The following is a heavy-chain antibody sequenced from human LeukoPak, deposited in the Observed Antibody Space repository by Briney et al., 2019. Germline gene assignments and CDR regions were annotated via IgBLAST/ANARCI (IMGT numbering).Heavy chain of an antibody. CDR1: GYTFTSYG. Sequence: GSSVTVSCTASGYTFTSYGISWVRQAPGQGLEWMGWISAYNGNTNYAQKLQGRVTMTTDTSTSTAYMELRSLRSDDTAVYYCARSLWELTAFDIWGQGTMVTVSS. CDR3: ARSLWELTAFDI. D-gene: IGHD1-26*01. V-gene: IGHV1-18*01. J-gene: IGHJ3*02. CDR2: ISAYNGNT.